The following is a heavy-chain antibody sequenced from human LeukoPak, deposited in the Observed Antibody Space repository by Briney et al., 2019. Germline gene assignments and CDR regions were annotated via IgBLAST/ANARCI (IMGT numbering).Heavy chain of an antibody. CDR3: ARGLDTAYGMDV. Sequence: ASVKVSCKASGYTFTSYYMHWVRQAPGQGLKWMGIINPSGGSTSYAQKFQGRVTITADESTSTAYMELSSLRSEDTAVYYCARGLDTAYGMDVWGQGTTVTVSS. D-gene: IGHD5-18*01. CDR2: INPSGGST. CDR1: GYTFTSYY. V-gene: IGHV1-46*01. J-gene: IGHJ6*02.